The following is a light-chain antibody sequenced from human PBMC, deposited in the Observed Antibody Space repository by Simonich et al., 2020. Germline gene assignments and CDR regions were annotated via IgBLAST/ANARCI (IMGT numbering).Light chain of an antibody. Sequence: DIVMTQSPDSLAVSLGERATINCKSSQSDLYSSNNKNYLAWYQQKPGQPPKLLIYWASTREPGVPGRISGSGSGTDFTLTISSLQAEDVAVYYCQQYYSTPWTFGQGTKVEIK. CDR2: WAS. V-gene: IGKV4-1*01. CDR3: QQYYSTPWT. J-gene: IGKJ1*01. CDR1: QSDLYSSNNKNY.